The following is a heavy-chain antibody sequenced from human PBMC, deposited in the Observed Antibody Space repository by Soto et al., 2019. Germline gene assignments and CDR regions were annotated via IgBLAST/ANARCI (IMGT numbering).Heavy chain of an antibody. CDR1: GCRFIDYW. Sequence: VSMRIPWNGFGCRFIDYWVGWMRQMPGKDLEWMGIIYPGDSDTRYSPSFQGQVTISADKSISTAYLQWSSLKASDTAMYYCARGKLAAQDWFDPWGQGTLVTVSS. CDR3: ARGKLAAQDWFDP. D-gene: IGHD6-6*01. J-gene: IGHJ5*02. V-gene: IGHV5-51*01. CDR2: IYPGDSDT.